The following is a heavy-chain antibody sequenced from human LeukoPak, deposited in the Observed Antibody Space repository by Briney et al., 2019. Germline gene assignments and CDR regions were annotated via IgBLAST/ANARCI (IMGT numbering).Heavy chain of an antibody. V-gene: IGHV5-10-1*01. CDR2: IDPSDSYT. Sequence: GESLKISCKGSGYSFTSYWISWVRQMPGKGLEWMGRIDPSDSYTNYSPSFQGHVTISADKSISTAYLQWSSLKASDTAMYYCARHYDILTGYPLDAFDIWGQGTTVTVSS. D-gene: IGHD3-9*01. CDR1: GYSFTSYW. CDR3: ARHYDILTGYPLDAFDI. J-gene: IGHJ3*02.